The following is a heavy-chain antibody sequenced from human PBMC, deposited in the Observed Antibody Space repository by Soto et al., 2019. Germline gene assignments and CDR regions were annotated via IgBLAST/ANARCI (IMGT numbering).Heavy chain of an antibody. D-gene: IGHD3-9*01. CDR2: ITPRGATR. V-gene: IGHV3-11*01. CDR3: ARSGLPLIEILDY. J-gene: IGHJ4*01. CDR1: GFTFSDYY. Sequence: QVHLVESGGGLVKPGESLRLSCAASGFTFSDYYMNWIRQAPGQGLEWLSFITPRGATRYIADSIRGRFTFSRDNARRSLYVQMNSLRAEDTAVYYCARSGLPLIEILDYWGHGTLVTVSS.